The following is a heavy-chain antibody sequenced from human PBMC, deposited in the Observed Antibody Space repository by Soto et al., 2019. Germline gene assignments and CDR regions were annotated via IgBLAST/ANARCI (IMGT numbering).Heavy chain of an antibody. D-gene: IGHD1-7*01. CDR1: GYTFTSYY. CDR3: ARGGGITGTTWLAYYYGMDV. CDR2: INPSGGST. J-gene: IGHJ6*02. V-gene: IGHV1-46*01. Sequence: ASVKVSCKASGYTFTSYYMHWVRQAPGQGLEWMGIINPSGGSTSYAQKFQGRVTMTRDTSTSTVYMELSSLRSEDTAVHYCARGGGITGTTWLAYYYGMDVWGQGTTVTVSS.